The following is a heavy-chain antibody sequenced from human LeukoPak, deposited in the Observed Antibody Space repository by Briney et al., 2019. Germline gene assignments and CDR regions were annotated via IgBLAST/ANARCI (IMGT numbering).Heavy chain of an antibody. CDR1: GYSISSGYY. V-gene: IGHV4-38-2*01. CDR3: ARYFWSGYYYFDY. D-gene: IGHD3-3*01. Sequence: SETLSLTCAVSGYSISSGYYWGWIRQPPGKGLEWIGSIYHSGTTYHNPSLKSRFTMSVDTSKNRFSLKLSSVTAADTGVYYCARYFWSGYYYFDYWGQGTLVTVSS. J-gene: IGHJ4*02. CDR2: IYHSGTT.